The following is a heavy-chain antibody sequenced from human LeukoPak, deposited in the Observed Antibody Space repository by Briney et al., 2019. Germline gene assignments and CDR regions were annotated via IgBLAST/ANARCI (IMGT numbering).Heavy chain of an antibody. CDR3: VRQWMRDSGAYYDFHH. CDR1: GGSISSSNYY. J-gene: IGHJ4*02. Sequence: SETLSPTCTVSGGSISSSNYYWGWIRQPPGKGLEWIGTIYYRGSAYYNPSLKSRVTISVDTSKNQFSLKLSSVTAADTAVYYCVRQWMRDSGAYYDFHHWGQGTLVTVSS. CDR2: IYYRGSA. D-gene: IGHD3-22*01. V-gene: IGHV4-39*01.